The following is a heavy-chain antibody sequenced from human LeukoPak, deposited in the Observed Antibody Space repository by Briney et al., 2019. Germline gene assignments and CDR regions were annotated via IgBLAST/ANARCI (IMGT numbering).Heavy chain of an antibody. Sequence: GGSLRLSCAASGFTFNSYGIHWVRQAPGKGLEWVAFIRYDGSSKYYVDSVKGRFTISRDNSKSTLYLQMNNLRADDTAVYYCAKVLLRALDYMDVWGKGTTVTVSS. J-gene: IGHJ6*03. V-gene: IGHV3-30*02. CDR2: IRYDGSSK. CDR1: GFTFNSYG. D-gene: IGHD2-15*01. CDR3: AKVLLRALDYMDV.